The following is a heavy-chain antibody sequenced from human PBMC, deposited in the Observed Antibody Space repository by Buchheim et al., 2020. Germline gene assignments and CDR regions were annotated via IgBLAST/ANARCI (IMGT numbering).Heavy chain of an antibody. V-gene: IGHV4-61*03. CDR3: ARASGAVSGLSWYFDL. Sequence: QVQLQESGPGLVKPSETLSLTCTVSGGSVSSGSYYWSWIRQPPGKGLEWIGYIYYSGSTKYNPSLKSRVTISVDTSKNHFSLKLSSVTAADTAVYYCARASGAVSGLSWYFDLWGRGTL. CDR2: IYYSGST. D-gene: IGHD6-19*01. J-gene: IGHJ2*01. CDR1: GGSVSSGSYY.